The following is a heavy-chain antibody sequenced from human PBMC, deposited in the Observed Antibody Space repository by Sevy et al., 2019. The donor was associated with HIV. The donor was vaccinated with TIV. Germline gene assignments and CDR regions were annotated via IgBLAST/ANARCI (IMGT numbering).Heavy chain of an antibody. D-gene: IGHD2-15*01. CDR2: ISWNSGAI. V-gene: IGHV3-9*01. CDR3: GRAHGYCVVNSCFGGSINAFDI. CDR1: RFTFSDYA. J-gene: IGHJ3*02. Sequence: QAGVSLRLSCAASRFTFSDYAMHWVRQVPGKGLEWVSGISWNSGAIGYADSVKGRFTISRDNGQNSLYLQMNSLRIDDTALYYCGRAHGYCVVNSCFGGSINAFDILGQGTMVTVSS.